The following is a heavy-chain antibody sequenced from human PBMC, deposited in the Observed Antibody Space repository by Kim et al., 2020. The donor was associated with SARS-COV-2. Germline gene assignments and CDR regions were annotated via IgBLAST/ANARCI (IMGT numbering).Heavy chain of an antibody. J-gene: IGHJ4*02. Sequence: GGSLRLSCAASGFTFSSYAMSWVRQAPGKGLEWVSTIIGSGSNADYADSVKGRFTISRDNSKNTLYLQMNSLRAEDTAVYYCVKKGGSGSWYSFPDYWGRGTLVTVSS. CDR2: IIGSGSNA. D-gene: IGHD6-13*01. CDR3: VKKGGSGSWYSFPDY. V-gene: IGHV3-23*01. CDR1: GFTFSSYA.